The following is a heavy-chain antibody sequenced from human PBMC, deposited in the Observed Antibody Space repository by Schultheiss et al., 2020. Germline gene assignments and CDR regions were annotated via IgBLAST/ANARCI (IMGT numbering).Heavy chain of an antibody. CDR2: IHYSGST. CDR1: GGSFSGYY. V-gene: IGHV4-34*01. D-gene: IGHD3-10*01. CDR3: ARRLGSGAGYFDY. J-gene: IGHJ4*02. Sequence: AETLSLTCAVYGGSFSGYYWSWFRQPPGQRLEWIGSIHYSGSTNYNPSLKRRLTISVDKSKNQFSLKLSSVTAADTAVYYCARRLGSGAGYFDYWGQGDLGTVSS.